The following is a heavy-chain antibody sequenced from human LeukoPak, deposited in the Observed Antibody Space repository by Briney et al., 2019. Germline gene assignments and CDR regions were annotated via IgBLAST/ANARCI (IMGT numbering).Heavy chain of an antibody. CDR3: ARDRRGSGWPKKYNWFDP. CDR2: INPNSGGT. Sequence: ASVKVSCKASGYTFTSNYMHWVRQAPGQGLEWMGWINPNSGGTSYAQKFQGRVTMTRDTSISTAYMELSRLRSDDTAVYYCARDRRGSGWPKKYNWFDPWGQGTLVTVSS. V-gene: IGHV1-2*02. D-gene: IGHD6-19*01. J-gene: IGHJ5*02. CDR1: GYTFTSNY.